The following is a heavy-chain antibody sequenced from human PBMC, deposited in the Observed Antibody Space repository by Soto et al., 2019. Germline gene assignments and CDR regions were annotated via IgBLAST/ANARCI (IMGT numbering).Heavy chain of an antibody. D-gene: IGHD1-26*01. CDR3: AKDHLAGVGEYFQH. Sequence: GESLKISCAASGFTFSSYAMSWVRQAPGKGLEWVSAISGSGGSTYYADSVKGRFTISRDNSKNTLYLQMNSLRAEDTAVYYCAKDHLAGVGEYFQHWGQGTLVTVSS. V-gene: IGHV3-23*01. J-gene: IGHJ1*01. CDR2: ISGSGGST. CDR1: GFTFSSYA.